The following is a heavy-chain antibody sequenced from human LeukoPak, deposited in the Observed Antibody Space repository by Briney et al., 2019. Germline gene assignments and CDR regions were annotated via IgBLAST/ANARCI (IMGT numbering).Heavy chain of an antibody. CDR1: GGSISSYY. CDR2: IYYSGST. D-gene: IGHD2-15*01. V-gene: IGHV4-59*01. CDR3: ARYYCSGGICYSFDY. Sequence: SETLSLTCTISGGSISSYYWSWIRQPPGKGLEWIGYIYYSGSTNYSPSLKSRVTISVDASKNQFSLKLSSVTAADTAVYYCARYYCSGGICYSFDYWGQGTLVTVSS. J-gene: IGHJ4*02.